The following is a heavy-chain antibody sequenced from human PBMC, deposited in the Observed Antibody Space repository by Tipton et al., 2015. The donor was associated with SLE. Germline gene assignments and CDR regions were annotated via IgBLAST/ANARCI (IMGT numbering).Heavy chain of an antibody. CDR1: GHTFTSYG. Sequence: QSGAEVKKSGASVKVSCKASGHTFTSYGISWVRQAPGQGLEWMGWISAYNGHTNYAQKLQGRVTMTTDTSTSTAYMELRSLRSDATAVYYCARDSNSQADLYSGDYMDVWGKGTTVTVCS. CDR2: ISAYNGHT. D-gene: IGHD6-25*01. CDR3: ARDSNSQADLYSGDYMDV. V-gene: IGHV1-18*01. J-gene: IGHJ6*03.